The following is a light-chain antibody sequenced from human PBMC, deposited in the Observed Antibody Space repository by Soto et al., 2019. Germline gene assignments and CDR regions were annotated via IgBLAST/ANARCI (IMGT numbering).Light chain of an antibody. V-gene: IGKV1-39*01. Sequence: DIQMTQSPSSLSASVGDRVTITCRASQNIVTYLNWYLQKLGQAPKLLIYATSSLQSGVPPRFSGSGSVREISFPTNSLQPEDFATYFCQQSYNFPRTFGQGTRVEI. J-gene: IGKJ1*01. CDR2: ATS. CDR3: QQSYNFPRT. CDR1: QNIVTY.